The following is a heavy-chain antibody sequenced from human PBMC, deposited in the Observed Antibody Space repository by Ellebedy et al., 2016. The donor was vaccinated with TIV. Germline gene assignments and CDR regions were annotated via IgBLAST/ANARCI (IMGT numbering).Heavy chain of an antibody. CDR3: AKDSSGYYSYFDY. CDR2: IGGSSGNT. CDR1: GGSLSSHY. V-gene: IGHV3-23*01. Sequence: ETLSLTXTASGGSLSSHYWSWVRQAPGGGLEWVSTIGGSSGNTYYADSVKGRFTISRDNSKSTLYLQMNSLRAEDTAVYYCAKDSSGYYSYFDYWGQGTLVTVSS. D-gene: IGHD3-22*01. J-gene: IGHJ4*02.